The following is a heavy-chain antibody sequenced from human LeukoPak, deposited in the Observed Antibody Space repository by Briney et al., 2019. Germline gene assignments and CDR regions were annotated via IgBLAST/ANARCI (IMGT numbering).Heavy chain of an antibody. D-gene: IGHD2-2*01. J-gene: IGHJ4*02. V-gene: IGHV3-23*01. CDR2: ISGSGGST. CDR3: AKDEDIVVVPAGLDY. Sequence: GGSLRLSCAASGFTFSSYAMSWVRQAPGKGLEWVSAISGSGGSTYYADSVKGRFTISRDNSKNTLYLQMNSLRAEDTAVYYCAKDEDIVVVPAGLDYWGQGTLVTVSS. CDR1: GFTFSSYA.